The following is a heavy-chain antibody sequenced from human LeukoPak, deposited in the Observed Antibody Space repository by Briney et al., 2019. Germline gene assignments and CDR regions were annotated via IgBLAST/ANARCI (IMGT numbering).Heavy chain of an antibody. D-gene: IGHD2-8*01. CDR2: INPSGGDT. Sequence: GASVKVSCKASGYTFTSYYMHWVRQAPGQGLEWMGIINPSGGDTSYAQKFQGRVTMTRDTSTSTVYMELSSLRSEDTAVYYCAREDCTNGVCYRSFDYWGQGTLVTVSS. CDR1: GYTFTSYY. V-gene: IGHV1-46*01. J-gene: IGHJ4*02. CDR3: AREDCTNGVCYRSFDY.